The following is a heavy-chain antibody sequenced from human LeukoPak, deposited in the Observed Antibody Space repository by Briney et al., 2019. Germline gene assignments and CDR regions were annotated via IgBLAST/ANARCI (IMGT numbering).Heavy chain of an antibody. Sequence: GASVKVSCKASGYTFTSYYMHWVRQAPGQGLEWMGIINPSGGSTSYAQKFQGRVTMTRDMSTSTVYMELSSLRSEDTAVYYCARDHRHFDWFSTASDYWGQGTLVTVSS. CDR2: INPSGGST. D-gene: IGHD3-9*01. CDR3: ARDHRHFDWFSTASDY. CDR1: GYTFTSYY. J-gene: IGHJ4*02. V-gene: IGHV1-46*01.